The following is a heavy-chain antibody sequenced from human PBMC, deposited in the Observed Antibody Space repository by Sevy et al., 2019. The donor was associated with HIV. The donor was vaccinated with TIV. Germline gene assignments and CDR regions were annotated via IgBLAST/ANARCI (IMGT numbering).Heavy chain of an antibody. CDR3: AKDRDDYGGRSDY. J-gene: IGHJ4*02. Sequence: GGSLRLSCAASGFTFSSYAMSWVRQAPGKGLEWVSAISGSGGSTYYVNSVKGRFTISRDNSKNTLYLQMNSLRAEDTAVYYCAKDRDDYGGRSDYRGQGTLVTVSS. D-gene: IGHD4-17*01. CDR1: GFTFSSYA. CDR2: ISGSGGST. V-gene: IGHV3-23*01.